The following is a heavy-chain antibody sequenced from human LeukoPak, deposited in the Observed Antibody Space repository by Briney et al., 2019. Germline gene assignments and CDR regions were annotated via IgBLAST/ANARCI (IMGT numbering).Heavy chain of an antibody. CDR2: IYSGGST. V-gene: IGHV3-66*01. J-gene: IGHJ3*02. CDR3: ARKGYYYDSSGYTHAFDI. D-gene: IGHD3-22*01. CDR1: GFTVSSNY. Sequence: GGSLRLSCAASGFTVSSNYMSWVRQAPGKGLEWVSVIYSGGSTYYADSVKGRFTISRDNSKNTLYLQMNSLRAEDTAVYYCARKGYYYDSSGYTHAFDIWGQGTMVPVSS.